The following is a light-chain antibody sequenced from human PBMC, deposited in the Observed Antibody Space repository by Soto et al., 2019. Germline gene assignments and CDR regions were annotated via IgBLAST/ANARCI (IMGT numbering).Light chain of an antibody. V-gene: IGLV2-14*03. Sequence: QSALTQPASVSGSPGQSITISCTGTSSDVGGYNYVSWYQHHPGKAPKLMIYDVSNRPSGVSYRFSGSKSGNTASLTISGLQAEDEADYYCSSYTSSSTVVFGGGTKLTVL. CDR3: SSYTSSSTVV. CDR1: SSDVGGYNY. J-gene: IGLJ2*01. CDR2: DVS.